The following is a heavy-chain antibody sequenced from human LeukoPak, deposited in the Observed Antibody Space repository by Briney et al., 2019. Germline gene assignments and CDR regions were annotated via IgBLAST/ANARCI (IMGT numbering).Heavy chain of an antibody. CDR1: GFTFSSYG. V-gene: IGHV3-30*18. CDR2: ISYDGSNK. Sequence: PGGSLRLSCAASGFTFSSYGMHWVRQAPGKGLEWVAVISYDGSNKYYADPVKGRFTISRDNSKNTLYLQMNSLRAEDTAVYYCAKDVSGGIVVVPAAIPPDYWGQGTLVTVSS. CDR3: AKDVSGGIVVVPAAIPPDY. J-gene: IGHJ4*02. D-gene: IGHD2-2*01.